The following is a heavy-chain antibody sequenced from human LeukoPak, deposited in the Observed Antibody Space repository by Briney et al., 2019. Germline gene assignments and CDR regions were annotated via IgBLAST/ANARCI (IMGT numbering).Heavy chain of an antibody. V-gene: IGHV3-53*01. Sequence: GGSLRLSCAASGFTVSSNYMSWVRQAPGKGLEWASVIYSGGSTYYADSVKGRFTISRDNSKNTLYLQMNSLRAEDTAVYYCARGRELRSFDYWGQGTLVTVSS. CDR3: ARGRELRSFDY. D-gene: IGHD1-26*01. CDR1: GFTVSSNY. CDR2: IYSGGST. J-gene: IGHJ4*02.